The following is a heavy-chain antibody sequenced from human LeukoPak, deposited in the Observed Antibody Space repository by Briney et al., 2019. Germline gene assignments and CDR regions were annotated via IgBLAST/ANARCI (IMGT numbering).Heavy chain of an antibody. CDR2: INPNSGGT. CDR1: GYTFTGYY. CDR3: ARNYLSSSWYPDAFDI. V-gene: IGHV1-2*02. D-gene: IGHD6-13*01. Sequence: ASVKVSCKASGYTFTGYYMHWVRQAPGQGLEWMGWINPNSGGTNYARKFQGRVTMTRDTSISTAYMELSRLRSDDTAVYYCARNYLSSSWYPDAFDIWGQGTMVTVSS. J-gene: IGHJ3*02.